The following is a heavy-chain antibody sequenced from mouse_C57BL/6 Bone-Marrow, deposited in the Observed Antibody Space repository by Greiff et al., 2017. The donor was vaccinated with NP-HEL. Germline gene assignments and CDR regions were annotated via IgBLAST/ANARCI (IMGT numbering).Heavy chain of an antibody. V-gene: IGHV1-81*01. D-gene: IGHD1-1*01. CDR3: ARGDYYGSTFYY. CDR1: GYTFTSYG. Sequence: VQLQQSGAELARPGASVKLSCKASGYTFTSYGISWVKQRTGQGLEWIGEIYPRSGNTYYNEKFKGKATLTADKSSSTAYMELRSLTSEDSAVYFCARGDYYGSTFYYWGQGTTLTVSS. CDR2: IYPRSGNT. J-gene: IGHJ2*01.